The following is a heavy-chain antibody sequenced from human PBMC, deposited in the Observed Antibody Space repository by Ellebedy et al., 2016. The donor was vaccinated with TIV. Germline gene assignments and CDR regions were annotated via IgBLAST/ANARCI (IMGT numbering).Heavy chain of an antibody. CDR1: GFTFSGSA. CDR2: IRSKANSYAT. D-gene: IGHD5-12*01. V-gene: IGHV3-73*01. CDR3: TRLPEIVATRAWGGY. Sequence: GESLKISCAASGFTFSGSAMHWVRQASGKGLEWVGRIRSKANSYATAYAASVKGRFTISSDDSKNTAYLQMNSLKTEDTAVYYCTRLPEIVATRAWGGYWGQGTLVTVSS. J-gene: IGHJ4*02.